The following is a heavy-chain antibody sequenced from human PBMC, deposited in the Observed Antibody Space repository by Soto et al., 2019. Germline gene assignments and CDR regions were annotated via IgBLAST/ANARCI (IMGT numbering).Heavy chain of an antibody. CDR2: INHSGST. J-gene: IGHJ6*03. V-gene: IGHV4-34*01. CDR3: ASRTRYYYYYYMDV. Sequence: QVQLQQWGAGLLKPSETLSLTCAVYGGSFSGYYWSWIRQPPGKGLEWIGEINHSGSTNYKPSLKSRVTISVDTSKNQFSLELSSVTAAETAVYYCASRTRYYYYYYMDVWGKGTTVTVSS. CDR1: GGSFSGYY. D-gene: IGHD2-2*01.